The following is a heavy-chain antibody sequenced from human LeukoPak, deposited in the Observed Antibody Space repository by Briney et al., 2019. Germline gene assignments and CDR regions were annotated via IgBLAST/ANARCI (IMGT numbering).Heavy chain of an antibody. V-gene: IGHV4-31*03. CDR1: GGSISSGGYY. Sequence: PSETLSLTCTVSGGSISSGGYYWSWIRQHPGKGLEWIGYIYYSGSTYYNPSLKSRVTISVDTSKNQFSLKLSSVTAAATAVYYCARVDGGYYYDSSGYYFDYWGQGTLVTVSS. CDR2: IYYSGST. CDR3: ARVDGGYYYDSSGYYFDY. D-gene: IGHD3-22*01. J-gene: IGHJ4*02.